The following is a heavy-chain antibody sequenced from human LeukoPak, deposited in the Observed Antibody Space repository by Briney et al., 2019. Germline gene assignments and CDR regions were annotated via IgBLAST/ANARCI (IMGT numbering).Heavy chain of an antibody. CDR1: GFSVSSNY. V-gene: IGHV3-53*01. Sequence: PGGSLRLSCAASGFSVSSNYLSWVRQAPGKGLEWVSVMYSGGSTFYADSVKGRFTISRDNSKNTLNLQMNSLRAEDTAIYYCAKDRGMFLVGYLDYWGQGTLVTVSS. J-gene: IGHJ4*02. D-gene: IGHD2-15*01. CDR2: MYSGGST. CDR3: AKDRGMFLVGYLDY.